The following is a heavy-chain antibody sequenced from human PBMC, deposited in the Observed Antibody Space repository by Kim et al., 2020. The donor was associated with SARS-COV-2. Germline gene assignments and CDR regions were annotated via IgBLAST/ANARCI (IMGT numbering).Heavy chain of an antibody. D-gene: IGHD3-9*01. Sequence: SETLSLTCTVSGGSISYGGYYWTWIRQRPGKGLEWIGYIYYGGRTYYNPSLKSRVALSLDASKNQFSLNLASVTAADTAIYYCGRRYNYWGQGTLVTVSS. CDR3: GRRYNY. CDR1: GGSISYGGYY. CDR2: IYYGGRT. V-gene: IGHV4-31*03. J-gene: IGHJ4*02.